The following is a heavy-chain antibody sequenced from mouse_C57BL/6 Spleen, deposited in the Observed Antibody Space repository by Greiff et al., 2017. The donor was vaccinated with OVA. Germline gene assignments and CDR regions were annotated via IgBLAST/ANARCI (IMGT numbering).Heavy chain of an antibody. D-gene: IGHD2-4*01. CDR3: ARRGDYDVWFAY. Sequence: EVHLVESGPELVKPGASVKIPCKASGYTFTDYNMDWVKQSHGKSLEWIGDINPNNGGTIYNQKFKGKATLTVDKSSSTAYMELRSLTSEDTAVYYCARRGDYDVWFAYWGQGTLVTVSA. CDR2: INPNNGGT. J-gene: IGHJ3*01. V-gene: IGHV1-18*01. CDR1: GYTFTDYN.